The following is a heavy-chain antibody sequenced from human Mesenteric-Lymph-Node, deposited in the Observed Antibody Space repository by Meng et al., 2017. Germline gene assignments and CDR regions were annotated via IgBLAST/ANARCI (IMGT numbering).Heavy chain of an antibody. J-gene: IGHJ4*01. CDR2: MKSDGSNI. Sequence: EVQLVESGGGLVQPGGSVRLSCAASGFTFSSYWMDWVRQAPGKGLVWVSDMKSDGSNIRYADSVKGRFTMFRDNAKNTLYLKMNSLRPEDTAVYYCARGGVMGGCDYWGHGTLVTVSS. CDR3: ARGGVMGGCDY. CDR1: GFTFSSYW. D-gene: IGHD3-16*01. V-gene: IGHV3-74*01.